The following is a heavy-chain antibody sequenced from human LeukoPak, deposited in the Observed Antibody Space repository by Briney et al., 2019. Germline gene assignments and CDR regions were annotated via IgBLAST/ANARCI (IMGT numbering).Heavy chain of an antibody. CDR2: TYNSGST. Sequence: SETLSLTCTVSGGSIGSDYWSWGRPPPRQERGRICYTYNSGSTNYNPSLKRPVTISVAMSKIQSSLRLSSVTAADTAVYYGARGYSNSSGYSFDYWGQGTLVTVSS. J-gene: IGHJ4*02. V-gene: IGHV4-59*12. CDR1: GGSIGSDY. D-gene: IGHD3-22*01. CDR3: ARGYSNSSGYSFDY.